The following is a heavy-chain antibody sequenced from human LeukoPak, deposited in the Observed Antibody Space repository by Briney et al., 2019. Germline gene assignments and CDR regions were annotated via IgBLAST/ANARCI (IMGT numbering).Heavy chain of an antibody. D-gene: IGHD3-9*01. J-gene: IGHJ4*02. Sequence: SETLSLTCAVYGGSFSGYYWSWIRQPPGKGLEWIGEINHSGSTNYNPSLKSRVTISVDTSKNQFSLKLSSVTAADTAVYYCARDITTGYDHWGQGTLVTVSS. V-gene: IGHV4-34*01. CDR2: INHSGST. CDR1: GGSFSGYY. CDR3: ARDITTGYDH.